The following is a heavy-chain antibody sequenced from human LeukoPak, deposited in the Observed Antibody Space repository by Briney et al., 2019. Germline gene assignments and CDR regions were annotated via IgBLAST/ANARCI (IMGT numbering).Heavy chain of an antibody. CDR3: ARDTSGYYFLDL. CDR1: GCSFTNYW. J-gene: IGHJ2*01. Sequence: GESLKISCKGSGCSFTNYWIAWVRQMPGKGLEWMGIIYPGDSDTKYSPSFEGQVTISADKSINTAYLQWNSLKASDTAIYYCARDTSGYYFLDLWGRGTLVIVSS. V-gene: IGHV5-51*01. D-gene: IGHD3-22*01. CDR2: IYPGDSDT.